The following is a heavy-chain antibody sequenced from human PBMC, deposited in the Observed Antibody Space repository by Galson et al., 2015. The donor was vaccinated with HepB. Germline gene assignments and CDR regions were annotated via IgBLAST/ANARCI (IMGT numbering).Heavy chain of an antibody. CDR2: ISYDGTNK. CDR3: ARDFCSSTTCYPGGQYFQH. D-gene: IGHD2-2*01. J-gene: IGHJ1*01. CDR1: GFSFTTYA. V-gene: IGHV3-30-3*01. Sequence: SLRLSCAASGFSFTTYAIHWVRQAPGKGLQWIAVISYDGTNKYYSDSVKGRFTISRDNSKSTLYLQMSSLRAEDTAVYYCARDFCSSTTCYPGGQYFQHWGQGTLVTDSS.